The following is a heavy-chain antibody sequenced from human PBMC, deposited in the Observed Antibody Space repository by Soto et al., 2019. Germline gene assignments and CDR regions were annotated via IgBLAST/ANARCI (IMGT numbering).Heavy chain of an antibody. CDR2: ISYDGSNK. CDR1: GFTFSSYA. J-gene: IGHJ4*01. CDR3: ARGRAGYCSSTGCSPISGY. V-gene: IGHV3-30-3*01. Sequence: QVQLVESGGGVVQPGRSLRLSCAASGFTFSSYAMHWVRQAPGKGLEWVAVISYDGSNKYYADSVKGRFTISRDNSKNTLYLQMNSLRAEDTAVYYCARGRAGYCSSTGCSPISGYWGHGTLVTVSS. D-gene: IGHD2-2*01.